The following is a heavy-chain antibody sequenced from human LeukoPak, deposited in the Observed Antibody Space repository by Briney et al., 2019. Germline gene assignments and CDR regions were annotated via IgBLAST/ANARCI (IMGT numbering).Heavy chain of an antibody. CDR2: IRSKANSFAT. J-gene: IGHJ4*02. D-gene: IGHD4-17*01. Sequence: QSGGSLRLSCAASGFIFSDSAMHWVRQASGKGLEWVGRIRSKANSFATAYGESVKGRFTVSRDDSKNTAYLQMNSLKTEDTAVYHCTGHSSANGDYYFDSWGQGTPATVSS. V-gene: IGHV3-73*01. CDR1: GFIFSDSA. CDR3: TGHSSANGDYYFDS.